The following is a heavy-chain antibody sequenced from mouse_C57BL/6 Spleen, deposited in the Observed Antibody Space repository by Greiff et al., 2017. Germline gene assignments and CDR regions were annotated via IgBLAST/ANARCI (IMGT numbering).Heavy chain of an antibody. J-gene: IGHJ3*01. CDR2: IYPGSGST. CDR1: GYTFTSYW. D-gene: IGHD1-1*01. Sequence: QVQLQQPGAELVKPGASVKMSCKASGYTFTSYWITWVKPRPGPGLEWIGDIYPGSGSTNYNEKFKSKATLTVDTSSSTAYMQLSSPTSEDSAVYYCARPPYYGSSFLAWFAYWGQGTLVTVSA. CDR3: ARPPYYGSSFLAWFAY. V-gene: IGHV1-55*01.